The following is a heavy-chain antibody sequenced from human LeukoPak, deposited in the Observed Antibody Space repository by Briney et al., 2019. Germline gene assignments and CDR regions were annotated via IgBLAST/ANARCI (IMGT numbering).Heavy chain of an antibody. CDR3: ARRGYSGYGGFDY. CDR2: IYYSGST. V-gene: IGHV4-39*07. Sequence: SETLSLTCTVSGGSISSSSYYWGWIRQPPGKGLEWIGSIYYSGSTYYNPSLKSRVTISVDTSKNQLSLKLSSVTAADTAVYYCARRGYSGYGGFDYWGQGTLVTVSS. J-gene: IGHJ4*02. D-gene: IGHD5-12*01. CDR1: GGSISSSSYY.